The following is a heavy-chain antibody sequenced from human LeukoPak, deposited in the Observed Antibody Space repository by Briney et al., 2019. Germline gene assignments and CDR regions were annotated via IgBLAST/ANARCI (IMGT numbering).Heavy chain of an antibody. J-gene: IGHJ4*02. CDR1: GFTFNNYS. D-gene: IGHD2-15*01. CDR2: ISSSSSYI. Sequence: GGSLRLSCAASGFTFNNYSMNWVRQAPGKGLEWVSSISSSSSYIYYADSVKGRFTISRDSAKNSLYLQMNSLRAEDTAVYYCARAYCSGGRCYLTRFDYWGQGTLVTVSS. CDR3: ARAYCSGGRCYLTRFDY. V-gene: IGHV3-21*01.